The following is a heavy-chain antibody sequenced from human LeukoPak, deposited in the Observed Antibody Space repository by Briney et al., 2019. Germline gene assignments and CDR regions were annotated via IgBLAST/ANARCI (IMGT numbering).Heavy chain of an antibody. J-gene: IGHJ4*02. CDR3: ARVPSGGSRYFDY. V-gene: IGHV4-59*01. CDR2: IYYSEST. D-gene: IGHD6-19*01. Sequence: SETLSLTCTVSGGSISSYYWSWIRHPPGTGLEWIGYIYYSESTNYNPSLKSRVTISLDTSKNQFSLKLSSVTAADTAVYYCARVPSGGSRYFDYWGQGTLVTVSS. CDR1: GGSISSYY.